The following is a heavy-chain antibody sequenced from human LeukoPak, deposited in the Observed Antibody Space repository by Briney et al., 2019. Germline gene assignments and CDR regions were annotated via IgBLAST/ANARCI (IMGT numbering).Heavy chain of an antibody. CDR1: GFPFSSYA. Sequence: GGSLRLSCAASGFPFSSYAMSWVRQAPGKGLEWVSDISGSGGATFYADSVKGRFTISRDNSKNTLYLQMNSLRAEDTAVYYCAKDPKGSLLWFGDDLFDYWGQGTLVTVSS. V-gene: IGHV3-23*01. J-gene: IGHJ4*02. D-gene: IGHD3-10*01. CDR2: ISGSGGAT. CDR3: AKDPKGSLLWFGDDLFDY.